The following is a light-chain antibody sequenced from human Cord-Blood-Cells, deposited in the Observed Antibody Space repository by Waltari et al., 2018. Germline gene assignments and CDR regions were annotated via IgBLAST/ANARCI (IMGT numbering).Light chain of an antibody. CDR3: SSYTSSSTRV. CDR2: DVS. J-gene: IGLJ1*01. CDR1: SSDVVGYNY. V-gene: IGLV2-14*01. Sequence: QSALTQPASVSGSPGQSITISCTGTSSDVVGYNYVSWYQQHPGKAPKLMIYDVSNRPSGVSNRFSGSKSGNTASPTISGLQAEDEADYYCSSYTSSSTRVFGTGTKVTVL.